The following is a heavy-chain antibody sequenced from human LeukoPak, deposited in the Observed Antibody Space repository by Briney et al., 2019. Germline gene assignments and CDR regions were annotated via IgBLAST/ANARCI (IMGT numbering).Heavy chain of an antibody. V-gene: IGHV1-3*03. CDR3: ARGGTYYYGSGSQTHFDY. CDR2: INADNGNT. CDR1: GYSFISYA. D-gene: IGHD3-10*01. Sequence: ASVKVSCKASGYSFISYAMHWVRQAPGQRLEWMGWINADNGNTKYSQEFQGRVTITRDTSASTAYMELSSLRSEDMAVYYCARGGTYYYGSGSQTHFDYWGQGTLVTVSS. J-gene: IGHJ4*02.